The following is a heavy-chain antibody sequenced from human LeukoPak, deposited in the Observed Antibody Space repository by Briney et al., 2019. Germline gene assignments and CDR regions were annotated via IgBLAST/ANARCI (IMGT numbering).Heavy chain of an antibody. CDR3: ARAYYESSAYRHAVYFDY. CDR1: GYTLTELS. J-gene: IGHJ4*02. Sequence: GASVKVSCKVSGYTLTELSMHWVRQAPGQGLEWMGIINPSDDSTRYAQKFQGRVTMTKDTSMNTVYMHLSSLSSDDTAVYYCARAYYESSAYRHAVYFDYWGQGTLVTVSS. D-gene: IGHD3-22*01. CDR2: INPSDDST. V-gene: IGHV1-46*01.